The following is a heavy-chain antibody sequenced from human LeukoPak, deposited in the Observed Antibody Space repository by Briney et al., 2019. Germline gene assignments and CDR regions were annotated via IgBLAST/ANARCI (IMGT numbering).Heavy chain of an antibody. CDR1: GFTFSSYA. V-gene: IGHV3-23*01. J-gene: IGHJ4*02. Sequence: GGSLRLSCEASGFTFSSYAMSWARQAPGKGLEWVSLISGGNTYYADSVKGRFTISRDNSKNTLYLQMSSLRVEDTAVYYCAKDAPGGSLWPTWGQGTLVTVSS. CDR3: AKDAPGGSLWPT. CDR2: ISGGNT. D-gene: IGHD3-16*01.